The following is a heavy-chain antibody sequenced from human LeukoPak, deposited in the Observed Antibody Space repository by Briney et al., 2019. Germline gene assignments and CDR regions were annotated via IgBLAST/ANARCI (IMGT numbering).Heavy chain of an antibody. D-gene: IGHD3-16*01. CDR1: GFTVSSDY. CDR2: VYSGGNT. CDR3: AREPPGGGFGY. J-gene: IGHJ4*02. Sequence: TGGSLRLSCTASGFTVSSDYMSWVRQAPGKGLEWVSVVYSGGNTYYADSVKGRFTISRDNSKNTLYLQMNSLRAEDTAVYYCAREPPGGGFGYWGQGTLVTVSS. V-gene: IGHV3-66*01.